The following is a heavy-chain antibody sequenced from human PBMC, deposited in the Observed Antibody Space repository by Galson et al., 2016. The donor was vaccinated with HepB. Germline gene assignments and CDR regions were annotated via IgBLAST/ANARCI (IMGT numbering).Heavy chain of an antibody. CDR3: ARHEGVGIVTTITVMGFDP. CDR2: IYDSDTT. Sequence: SETLSLTCAVSGASVNSSNWWTWVRQAPGTGLEWIASIYDSDTTYSKPSLESRVTIPVDTAKNQFSLKLRSVTAADTAMYYCARHEGVGIVTTITVMGFDPWGQGTLFTVSA. J-gene: IGHJ5*02. V-gene: IGHV4-4*02. CDR1: GASVNSSNW. D-gene: IGHD5-12*01.